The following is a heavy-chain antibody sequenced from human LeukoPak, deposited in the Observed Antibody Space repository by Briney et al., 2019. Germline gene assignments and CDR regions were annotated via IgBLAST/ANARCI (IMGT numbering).Heavy chain of an antibody. CDR2: IYYSGST. CDR3: ARVGFIVGAKGLNWFDP. J-gene: IGHJ5*02. CDR1: GGSISSGDYY. V-gene: IGHV4-30-4*01. Sequence: SQTLSLTCTVSGGSISSGDYYWSWIRQPPGKGLEWIGYIYYSGSTYYNPSLKSRVTISADTSKHQFSLKLSSVTAAGTAVYYCARVGFIVGAKGLNWFDPWGQGTLVTVSS. D-gene: IGHD1-26*01.